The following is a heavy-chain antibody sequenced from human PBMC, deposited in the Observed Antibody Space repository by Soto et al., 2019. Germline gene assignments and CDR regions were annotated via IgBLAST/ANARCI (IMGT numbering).Heavy chain of an antibody. CDR3: ARRASYSTSLNWFDS. CDR1: GGSISSYY. Sequence: SETLSLTCTVSGGSISSYYWSWIRQPPEKGLEWIGYIYNSGSTNYNPSLKSRVTISVDTSKNQFSLKLSSVTAADTAVYYCARRASYSTSLNWFDSWGQGTLVTVSS. J-gene: IGHJ5*01. D-gene: IGHD6-6*01. CDR2: IYNSGST. V-gene: IGHV4-59*08.